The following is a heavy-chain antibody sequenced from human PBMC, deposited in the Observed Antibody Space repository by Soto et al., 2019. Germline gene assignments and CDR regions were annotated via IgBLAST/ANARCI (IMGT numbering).Heavy chain of an antibody. D-gene: IGHD6-13*01. J-gene: IGHJ5*02. CDR3: ARVSSSWYNWFDP. V-gene: IGHV4-31*03. Sequence: SETLSLTCTVSGGSISSGGYYWSWIRQHPGKGLEWIGYIYYSGSTYYNPSLKSRVTISVDTSKNQFSLKLSSVTAADTAVYYCARVSSSWYNWFDPWGQGTLVTV. CDR2: IYYSGST. CDR1: GGSISSGGYY.